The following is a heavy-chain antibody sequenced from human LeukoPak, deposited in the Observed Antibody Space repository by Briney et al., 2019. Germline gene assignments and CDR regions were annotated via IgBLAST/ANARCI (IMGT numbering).Heavy chain of an antibody. Sequence: PGGSLRLSCAVSGFTFISYGAQTVRQAPGKGLAWVSRMNTDGSSTTYADSVKGRFTISRDNAKNTLYLEMNSLRAEDTAVYYCARELPREVTLDYWGQGTLVTVSS. CDR2: MNTDGSST. V-gene: IGHV3-74*01. CDR3: ARELPREVTLDY. D-gene: IGHD2-21*02. CDR1: GFTFISYG. J-gene: IGHJ4*01.